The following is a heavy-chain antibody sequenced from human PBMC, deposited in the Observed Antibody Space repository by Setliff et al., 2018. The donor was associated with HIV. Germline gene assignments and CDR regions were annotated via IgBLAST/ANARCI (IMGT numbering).Heavy chain of an antibody. J-gene: IGHJ3*02. CDR3: AREHCSGGSCNGFDI. V-gene: IGHV4-61*05. CDR1: GTSITSTTYY. Sequence: PSETLSLTCTVSGTSITSTTYYWAWIRQPPGKGLEWIAYIYISGTTNYNPSLKSRVTISLDTSRNQFSLKLGSVTAADTAMYYCAREHCSGGSCNGFDIWAKGQWSPSPQ. D-gene: IGHD2-15*01. CDR2: IYISGTT.